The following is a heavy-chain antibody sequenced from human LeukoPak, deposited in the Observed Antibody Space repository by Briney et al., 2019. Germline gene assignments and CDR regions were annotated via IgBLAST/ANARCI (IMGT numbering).Heavy chain of an antibody. CDR3: ARVDGDYFGWFDP. V-gene: IGHV4-34*01. CDR1: GGSFSGYC. J-gene: IGHJ5*02. D-gene: IGHD4-17*01. CDR2: MNHSGST. Sequence: PSETLSLTCAVYGGSFSGYCWSWIRQPPGKGLEWIGEMNHSGSTNYNPSLKSRVTISVDTSKNQFSLKLSSVTAADTGVYYCARVDGDYFGWFDPWGQGTLVTVSS.